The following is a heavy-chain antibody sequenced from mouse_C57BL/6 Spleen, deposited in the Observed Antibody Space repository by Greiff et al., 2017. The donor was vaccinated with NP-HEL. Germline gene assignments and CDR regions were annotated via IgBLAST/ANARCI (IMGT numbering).Heavy chain of an antibody. CDR3: ARDGSSYWVAY. D-gene: IGHD1-1*01. Sequence: EVQLQQSGPELVKPGASVKISCKASGYTFTDYYMNWVKQSHGKSLEWIGDINPNNGGTSYNQKFKGKATLTVDKSSSTAYMELRSLTSEGSAVYYCARDGSSYWVAYWGQGTLVTVSA. CDR2: INPNNGGT. V-gene: IGHV1-26*01. CDR1: GYTFTDYY. J-gene: IGHJ3*01.